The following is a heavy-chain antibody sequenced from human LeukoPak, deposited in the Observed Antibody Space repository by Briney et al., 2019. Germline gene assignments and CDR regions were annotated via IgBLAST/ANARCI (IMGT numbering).Heavy chain of an antibody. D-gene: IGHD6-13*01. CDR1: GFIFSSYA. CDR3: AKDRSSNSWFDCYDF. J-gene: IGHJ3*01. V-gene: IGHV3-23*01. CDR2: ISGSGGTT. Sequence: GGSLRLSCTASGFIFSSYAMGWVRQAPGKGLEWVSAISGSGGTTYYADSVKGRFTISRDNSKHTLFLQMNSLRAEDTAVYYCAKDRSSNSWFDCYDFWGQGTMVTVSS.